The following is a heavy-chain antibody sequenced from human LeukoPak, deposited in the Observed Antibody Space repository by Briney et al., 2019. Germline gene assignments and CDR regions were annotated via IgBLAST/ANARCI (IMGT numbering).Heavy chain of an antibody. Sequence: GGSLRLSCAAYGFTLGAYSMNWVRQVPGKGLEWVSYISSGSRTIYYADSVKGRFTVSRDNAKNSLNLQMDSLRAEDTAVYYCARESITGHRDFDYWGQGTLVTVSS. CDR3: ARESITGHRDFDY. CDR2: ISSGSRTI. V-gene: IGHV3-48*01. CDR1: GFTLGAYS. D-gene: IGHD1-20*01. J-gene: IGHJ4*02.